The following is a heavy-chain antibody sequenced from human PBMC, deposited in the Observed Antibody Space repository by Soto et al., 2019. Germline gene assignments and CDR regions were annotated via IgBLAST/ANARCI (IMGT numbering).Heavy chain of an antibody. CDR3: AIDVVGNLGYDTSASFY. J-gene: IGHJ4*02. Sequence: GASVKVSCKASGYTFTNYYMHWVRQAPGQGLERMGIINPSGGSTSYAQKFQGRVTMTRDTSTSTVYMEQSSLRSEDTAVYYCAIDVVGNLGYDTSASFYWGQGTLVTVSS. D-gene: IGHD3-22*01. CDR1: GYTFTNYY. CDR2: INPSGGST. V-gene: IGHV1-46*01.